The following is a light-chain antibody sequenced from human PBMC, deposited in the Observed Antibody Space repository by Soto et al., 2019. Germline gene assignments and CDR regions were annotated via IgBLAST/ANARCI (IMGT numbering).Light chain of an antibody. CDR1: QSVSSY. Sequence: EIVLTQSPATLSLSPGERATLSCRASQSVSSYLGRYQQKPGQAPRLLIYDASNRATGIPARFSGSGSGTDFTLTINSLEPEDFAVYYCQHRGNWPLTFGGGTKVEI. V-gene: IGKV3-11*01. J-gene: IGKJ4*01. CDR2: DAS. CDR3: QHRGNWPLT.